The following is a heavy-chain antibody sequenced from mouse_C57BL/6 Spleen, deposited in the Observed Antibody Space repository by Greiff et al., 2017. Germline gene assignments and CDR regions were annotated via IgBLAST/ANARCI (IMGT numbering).Heavy chain of an antibody. Sequence: EVMLVESGGGLVKPGGSLKLSCAASGFTFSSYAMSWVRQTPEKRLEWVATISDGGSYTYYPDNVKGRFTISRDNAKNNLYLQMSHLKSEDTAMYYCARDKGGDDYPYYFDYWGQGTTLTVSS. D-gene: IGHD2-4*01. CDR1: GFTFSSYA. CDR2: ISDGGSYT. V-gene: IGHV5-4*01. CDR3: ARDKGGDDYPYYFDY. J-gene: IGHJ2*01.